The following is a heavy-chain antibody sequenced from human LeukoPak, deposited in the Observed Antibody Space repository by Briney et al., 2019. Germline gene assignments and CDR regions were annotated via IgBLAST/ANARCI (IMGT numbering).Heavy chain of an antibody. CDR2: IYYSGST. Sequence: PSETLSLTCTVSGGSISSYYWSWIRHPPGKGLEWIGYIYYSGSTNYNPSLKSRVTISVDTSKNQFSLKLSSVTAADTAVYYCARGLGSSSWYEHWGQGTLVTVSS. D-gene: IGHD6-13*01. V-gene: IGHV4-59*01. CDR1: GGSISSYY. CDR3: ARGLGSSSWYEH. J-gene: IGHJ5*02.